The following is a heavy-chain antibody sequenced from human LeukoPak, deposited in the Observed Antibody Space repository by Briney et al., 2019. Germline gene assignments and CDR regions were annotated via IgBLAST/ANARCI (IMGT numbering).Heavy chain of an antibody. V-gene: IGHV4-61*02. CDR2: IYTSGSN. D-gene: IGHD3-22*01. CDR1: GDSISSGSYY. J-gene: IGHJ3*02. Sequence: SQTLSLTCTVSGDSISSGSYYWSWIPQPAGKGLEWIGRIYTSGSNNYNPSLKSRVTISVDTSKNQFSLKLSSVTAADTAVYFCARGPYSYDSSGAFDIWGQGTMVTVSS. CDR3: ARGPYSYDSSGAFDI.